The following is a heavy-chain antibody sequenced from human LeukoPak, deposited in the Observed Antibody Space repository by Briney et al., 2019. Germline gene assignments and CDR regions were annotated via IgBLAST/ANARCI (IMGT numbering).Heavy chain of an antibody. D-gene: IGHD4-17*01. CDR2: ISYDGSNK. Sequence: GGSLRLSCAASGFTFSSYGMHWVRQAPGKGLEWVAAISYDGSNKNYADSVKGRFTISRDNAKNSLYLQMNSLRAEDTAVYYCASLDGGYGDYSRVDYWGQGTLVTVSS. CDR1: GFTFSSYG. CDR3: ASLDGGYGDYSRVDY. J-gene: IGHJ4*02. V-gene: IGHV3-30*03.